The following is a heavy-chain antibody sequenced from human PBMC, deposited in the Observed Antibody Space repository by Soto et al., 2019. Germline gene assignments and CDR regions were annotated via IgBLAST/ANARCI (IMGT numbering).Heavy chain of an antibody. V-gene: IGHV1-69*06. D-gene: IGHD3-10*01. CDR2: IIPIFGTA. J-gene: IGHJ4*02. CDR1: GGTFSSYA. Sequence: SVKVSCKASGGTFSSYAISWVRQAPGQGLEWMGGIIPIFGTANYAQKFQGRVTITADKSTSTAYMELSSLRSEDTAVYYCARGAPSYYYGSGSAHFDYWGQGTLVTGSS. CDR3: ARGAPSYYYGSGSAHFDY.